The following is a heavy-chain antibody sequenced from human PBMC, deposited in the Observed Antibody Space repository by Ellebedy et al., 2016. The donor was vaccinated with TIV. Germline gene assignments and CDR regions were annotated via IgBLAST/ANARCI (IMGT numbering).Heavy chain of an antibody. CDR3: ARDLDKSSGWYGGAAY. V-gene: IGHV3-30*03. J-gene: IGHJ4*02. CDR2: MSNDGSNT. D-gene: IGHD6-19*01. Sequence: GESLKISCAASGFTFSSFAMHWVRQAPGKGLEWVAVMSNDGSNTYYVDSVRGRFTISRDNSMTTVYLEMNSLRAEDTALYYCARDLDKSSGWYGGAAYWGQGTQVTVSS. CDR1: GFTFSSFA.